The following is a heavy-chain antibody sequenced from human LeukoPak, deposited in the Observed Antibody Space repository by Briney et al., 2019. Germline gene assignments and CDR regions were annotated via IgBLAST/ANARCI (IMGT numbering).Heavy chain of an antibody. D-gene: IGHD2-21*02. V-gene: IGHV3-21*01. J-gene: IGHJ4*02. CDR1: GFTFSGYS. Sequence: GGSLRLSCAASGFTFSGYSMNWVRQAPGKGLEWVSSITRSGSHKYYADSVEGRFTISRDNTKNSLYLQMDSLRAKDTAVYYCVRACGGDCYLGDYWGQGTLVTVSS. CDR2: ITRSGSHK. CDR3: VRACGGDCYLGDY.